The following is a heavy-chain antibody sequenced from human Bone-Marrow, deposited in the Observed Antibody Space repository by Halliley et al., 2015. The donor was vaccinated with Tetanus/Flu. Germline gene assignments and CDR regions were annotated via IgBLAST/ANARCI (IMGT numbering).Heavy chain of an antibody. CDR2: TYYTSQWIH. V-gene: IGHV6-1*01. D-gene: IGHD1-26*01. CDR3: AGSRHSTNGALTGNAFHI. CDR1: GDSVSSNSAA. J-gene: IGHJ3*02. Sequence: LVKPTQTLSLTCVVSGDSVSSNSAAWGWIRQSPSRGLEWLARTYYTSQWIHDYEDSVKSRINVNADTSKNQISLQSTSVTPEDTAMYFCAGSRHSTNGALTGNAFHIWGQGTMVTVSS.